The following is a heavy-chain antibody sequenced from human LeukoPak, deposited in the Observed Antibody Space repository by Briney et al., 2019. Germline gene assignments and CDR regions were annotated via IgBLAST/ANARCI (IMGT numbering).Heavy chain of an antibody. CDR1: GFTFSNYA. Sequence: GGSLRLSCAASGFTFSNYAMNWVRQAPGKGLEWVSAISGGIGTTFYADSVKGRFTISRDNSKNKLYLQLRSLRAEDTAVYYCAKDLTAASGEVFQFDYWGQGTRVTVSS. D-gene: IGHD6-13*01. CDR2: ISGGIGTT. J-gene: IGHJ4*02. CDR3: AKDLTAASGEVFQFDY. V-gene: IGHV3-23*01.